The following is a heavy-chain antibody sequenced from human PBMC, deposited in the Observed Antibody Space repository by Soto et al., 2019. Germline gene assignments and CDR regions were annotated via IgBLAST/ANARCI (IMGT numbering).Heavy chain of an antibody. J-gene: IGHJ4*02. CDR1: GGSVSSGSYY. V-gene: IGHV4-61*01. Sequence: KPSETLSLTCTVSGGSVSSGSYYWSWIRQPPGKGLEWIGYIYYSGSTSYNPSLKSRVTISVDTSKNQFSLKLSSVTAADTAVYYCAREQGRELLAYWGQGTLVTVSS. CDR3: AREQGRELLAY. CDR2: IYYSGST. D-gene: IGHD2-15*01.